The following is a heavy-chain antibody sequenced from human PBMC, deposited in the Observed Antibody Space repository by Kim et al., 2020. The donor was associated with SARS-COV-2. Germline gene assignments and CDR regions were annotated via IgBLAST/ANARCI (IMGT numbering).Heavy chain of an antibody. CDR2: IYHSGST. V-gene: IGHV4-59*01. D-gene: IGHD3-22*01. Sequence: SETLSLTCTVSGGSISSDYWSWIRQPPGKGLEWIGYIYHSGSTNYNTSLKSRVTISVDTSKNQFSLKLSSVTAADTAVYYCARGLHYYDSSGYHYNWFDPWGQGTLVTVSS. CDR3: ARGLHYYDSSGYHYNWFDP. CDR1: GGSISSDY. J-gene: IGHJ5*02.